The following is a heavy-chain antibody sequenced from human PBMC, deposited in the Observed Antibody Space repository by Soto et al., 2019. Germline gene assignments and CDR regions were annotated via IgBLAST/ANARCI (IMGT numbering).Heavy chain of an antibody. Sequence: ASVKVSCKASGYTFTSYGISWVRQATGQGLGYLGWMNPNSGNTAYVQKFQGRVTMTWDTSITTAYMELSSLRSEDTAVYFCARGIKYGAYSRWFDPWGQGTLVTVSS. J-gene: IGHJ5*02. CDR1: GYTFTSYG. CDR3: ARGIKYGAYSRWFDP. V-gene: IGHV1-8*02. D-gene: IGHD4-17*01. CDR2: MNPNSGNT.